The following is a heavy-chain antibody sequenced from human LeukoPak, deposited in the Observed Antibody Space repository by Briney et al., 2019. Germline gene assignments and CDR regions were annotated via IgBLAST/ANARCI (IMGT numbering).Heavy chain of an antibody. V-gene: IGHV3-23*01. CDR2: IGSSGGGI. D-gene: IGHD7-27*01. CDR3: AIDPNWGTHS. J-gene: IGHJ4*02. CDR1: GFTFSTYS. Sequence: GGSLRLSWAASGFTFSTYSMRWVRHPPGKRLEWVSIIGSSGGGIHYADSVKGRFTISRDNSKNALYLQMNSLRVEDTAVYYCAIDPNWGTHSWGQGVLVTVSS.